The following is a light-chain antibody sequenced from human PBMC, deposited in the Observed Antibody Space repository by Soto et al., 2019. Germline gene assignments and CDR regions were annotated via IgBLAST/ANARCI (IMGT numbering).Light chain of an antibody. V-gene: IGKV1-33*01. CDR2: DAS. CDR1: EDISNS. J-gene: IGKJ2*01. Sequence: DIQMTQSPSSLSSSVGDRVTITCQASEDISNSLTWYQQKPGKAPKLLIYDASNLNTVVPSRFSGSGSETYFTFTISSLQPEDFAPYYLQDSHFLPPMYPFGQGTTVEIK. CDR3: QDSHFLPPMYP.